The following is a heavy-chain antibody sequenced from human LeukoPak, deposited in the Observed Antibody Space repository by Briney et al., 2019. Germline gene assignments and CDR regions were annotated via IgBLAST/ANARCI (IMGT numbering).Heavy chain of an antibody. J-gene: IGHJ6*02. D-gene: IGHD3-3*01. Sequence: ASVKVSCKASGYTFTIYRLSELRQALGQGLEWMGWISAYNGNTNYAQKLQGRVTMTTDTSTSTAYMELRSLRSDDTAVYYCARDRSITIFGVVMAYYYYGMDVWGQGTTVTVSS. V-gene: IGHV1-18*01. CDR3: ARDRSITIFGVVMAYYYYGMDV. CDR2: ISAYNGNT. CDR1: GYTFTIYR.